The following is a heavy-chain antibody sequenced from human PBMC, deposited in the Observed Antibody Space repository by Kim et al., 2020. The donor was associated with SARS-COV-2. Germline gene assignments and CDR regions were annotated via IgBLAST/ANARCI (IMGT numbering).Heavy chain of an antibody. J-gene: IGHJ3*02. Sequence: GGSLRLSCAASGFTLGGSAMHWVRQASGKGLEWVGRIRSKANSDATTYAASVKGRFTISRDDSKNTAYLQMNSLKTEDTAVYYCARGPPYSASYGDAFDIWGQGTMVTVSS. CDR3: ARGPPYSASYGDAFDI. CDR2: IRSKANSDAT. CDR1: GFTLGGSA. V-gene: IGHV3-73*01. D-gene: IGHD1-26*01.